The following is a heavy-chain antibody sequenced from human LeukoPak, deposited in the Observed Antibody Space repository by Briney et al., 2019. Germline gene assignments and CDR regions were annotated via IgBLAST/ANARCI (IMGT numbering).Heavy chain of an antibody. Sequence: GGPLRLSCAASGFTFSSYTMSWVRQAPGKGLEWVSAISGSGGSTYYADSVKGRFTISRDNSKNTMYLQINSLRAEDTAVYYCANPNYYDTSGPNAFDLWGQGTMVTVSA. J-gene: IGHJ3*01. CDR3: ANPNYYDTSGPNAFDL. CDR1: GFTFSSYT. CDR2: ISGSGGST. V-gene: IGHV3-23*01. D-gene: IGHD3-22*01.